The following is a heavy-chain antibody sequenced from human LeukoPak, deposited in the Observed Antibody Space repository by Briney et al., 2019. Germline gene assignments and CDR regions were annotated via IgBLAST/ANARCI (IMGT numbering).Heavy chain of an antibody. CDR3: AKDSHVWGSYRYRDFDY. V-gene: IGHV3-30*18. CDR2: ISYDGSNK. D-gene: IGHD3-16*02. Sequence: GGSLRLSCAASGFTFSSYGMHWVRQAPGKGLEWVAVISYDGSNKYYADSVKGRFTISRDNSKNSLYLQMNSLRAEDTAVYYCAKDSHVWGSYRYRDFDYWGQGTLVTVSS. CDR1: GFTFSSYG. J-gene: IGHJ4*02.